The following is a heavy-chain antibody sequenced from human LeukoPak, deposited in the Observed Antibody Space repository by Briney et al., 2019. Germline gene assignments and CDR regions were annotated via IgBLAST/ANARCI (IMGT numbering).Heavy chain of an antibody. Sequence: ETLSLTCAVYGGSFSGYYWSWIRQPPGKGLEWVSAISGSGYSTYYADSVKGRFTISRDNSKNTLFLQMNSLRAEDTALYFCAKKAQYNGNYPLDYWGQGTLVTVSS. CDR1: GGSFSGYY. D-gene: IGHD1-26*01. J-gene: IGHJ4*02. V-gene: IGHV3-23*01. CDR2: ISGSGYST. CDR3: AKKAQYNGNYPLDY.